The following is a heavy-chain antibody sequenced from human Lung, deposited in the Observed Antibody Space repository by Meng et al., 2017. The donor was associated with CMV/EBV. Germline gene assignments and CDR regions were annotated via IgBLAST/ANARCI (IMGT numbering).Heavy chain of an antibody. J-gene: IGHJ4*02. D-gene: IGHD3-3*01. CDR3: ARGRGDDLWSGFYYYFDN. CDR2: VYSSGST. V-gene: IGHV4-59*01. Sequence: SETLSLXXTVSGVSISNFYWGWIRQPPGGGLEWLGNVYSSGSTNYNPSLKSRVTMSVDTSRSQFSLNLTSVTAADTATYFCARGRGDDLWSGFYYYFDNWGQGAXVTVSS. CDR1: GVSISNFY.